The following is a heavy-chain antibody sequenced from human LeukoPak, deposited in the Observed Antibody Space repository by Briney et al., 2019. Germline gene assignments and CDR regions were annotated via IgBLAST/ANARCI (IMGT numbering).Heavy chain of an antibody. CDR3: ARDGMAARPFDY. CDR2: ISSNGGST. V-gene: IGHV3-64*01. J-gene: IGHJ4*02. CDR1: GFTFSSYA. Sequence: GGSLRLSCAASGFTFSSYAMHWVRQAPGKGLEYVLAISSNGGSTYYANSVKGRFTISRDNSKNTLYLQMGSLRAEDMAVYYCARDGMAARPFDYWGQGTLVTVSS. D-gene: IGHD6-6*01.